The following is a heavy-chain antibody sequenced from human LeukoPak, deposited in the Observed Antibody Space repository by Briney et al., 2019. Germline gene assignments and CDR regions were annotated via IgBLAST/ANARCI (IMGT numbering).Heavy chain of an antibody. V-gene: IGHV1-2*02. CDR2: IYPNSGDT. D-gene: IGHD4-11*01. CDR1: GYTFTGYY. Sequence: ASVKVSCKASGYTFTGYYMHWVRQAPGQGLEWMGWIYPNSGDTNYAQNFQGRVTMTRDTSVSTAYMELSRLRSDDTAVYYCARDDYSKYPADYWGQGTLVPVSS. J-gene: IGHJ4*02. CDR3: ARDDYSKYPADY.